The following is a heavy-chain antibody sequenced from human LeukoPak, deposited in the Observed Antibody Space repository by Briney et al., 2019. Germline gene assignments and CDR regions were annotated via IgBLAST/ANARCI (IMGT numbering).Heavy chain of an antibody. CDR1: GGSISSGGYY. J-gene: IGHJ4*02. D-gene: IGHD2-2*01. CDR3: ARALAAAFDY. V-gene: IGHV4-31*03. Sequence: TLSLTCTVSGGSISSGGYYWSWIRQHPGKGLEWIGYMYYSESTYYNPSLKSRVTISVDTSKNQFSLKLSSVTAADTAVYYCARALAAAFDYWGQGTLVTVSS. CDR2: MYYSEST.